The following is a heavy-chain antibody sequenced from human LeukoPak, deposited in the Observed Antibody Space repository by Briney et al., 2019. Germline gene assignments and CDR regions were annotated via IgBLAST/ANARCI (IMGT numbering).Heavy chain of an antibody. CDR3: ARVGSSYGPFDY. V-gene: IGHV4-59*01. CDR2: IFYTGGT. CDR1: GGSISSYY. D-gene: IGHD5-18*01. Sequence: SETLSLTCTVSGGSISSYYWTWIRQPPGKGLEWIGYIFYTGGTNYNPSLKSRVTISVDTSKNHFSLKLSSVTAADTAVYYCARVGSSYGPFDYWGQGILVTVSS. J-gene: IGHJ4*02.